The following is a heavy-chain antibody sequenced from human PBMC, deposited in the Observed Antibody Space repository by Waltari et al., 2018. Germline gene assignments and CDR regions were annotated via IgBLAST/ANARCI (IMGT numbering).Heavy chain of an antibody. J-gene: IGHJ5*02. Sequence: DVRLVQSGAEVKKPGESLTISCQASGYTFSHYWISWVRHLPGKGLEWMGKIDPADSETNYSPSFQGHVIISADKSSSTASLHWSSLKASDSATYYCARENYYDSSGFSVSWGQGTLVTVSS. CDR1: GYTFSHYW. D-gene: IGHD3-22*01. CDR3: ARENYYDSSGFSVS. CDR2: IDPADSET. V-gene: IGHV5-10-1*03.